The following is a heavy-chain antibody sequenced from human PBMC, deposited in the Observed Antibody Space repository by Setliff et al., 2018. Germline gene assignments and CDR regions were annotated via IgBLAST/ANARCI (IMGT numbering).Heavy chain of an antibody. Sequence: KTSETLSLTCTASGGSISTDHSYWGWIRQPPGKGLEWIGSIDYTGNTWHNPSLKSRVTISIDTSKNQFSLKVNSVTAADTAVYFCARVLVLGYNWFDPWGQGTLVTVSS. CDR1: GGSISTDHSY. D-gene: IGHD3-10*01. J-gene: IGHJ5*02. V-gene: IGHV4-39*01. CDR3: ARVLVLGYNWFDP. CDR2: IDYTGNT.